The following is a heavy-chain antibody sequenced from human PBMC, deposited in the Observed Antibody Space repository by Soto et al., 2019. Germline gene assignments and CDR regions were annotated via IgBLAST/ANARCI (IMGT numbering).Heavy chain of an antibody. J-gene: IGHJ4*02. CDR1: GFTFSSYA. CDR3: AKDSHYGALPVAAFDY. Sequence: EVQLLESGGGLVQPGGSLRLSCAASGFTFSSYAMSWVRQAPGKGLEWVSAISGSGYTTYYADSVKGRFTISRDNSENTLSLRMSSLRAEDTAIYYCAKDSHYGALPVAAFDYWGQGTLVTVSS. CDR2: ISGSGYTT. V-gene: IGHV3-23*01. D-gene: IGHD4-17*01.